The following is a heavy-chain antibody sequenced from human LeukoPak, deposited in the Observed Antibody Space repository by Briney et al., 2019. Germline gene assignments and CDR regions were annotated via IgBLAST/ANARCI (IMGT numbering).Heavy chain of an antibody. Sequence: PSETLSLTCTVSGGSISSYYWSWTRQPPGKGLEWIGYIYYSGSTNYNPSLKSRVTISVDTSKNQFSLKLSSVTAADTAVYYCARITMVRGVIYYYYYGMDVWGQGTTVTVSS. CDR1: GGSISSYY. V-gene: IGHV4-59*08. CDR2: IYYSGST. CDR3: ARITMVRGVIYYYYYGMDV. J-gene: IGHJ6*02. D-gene: IGHD3-10*01.